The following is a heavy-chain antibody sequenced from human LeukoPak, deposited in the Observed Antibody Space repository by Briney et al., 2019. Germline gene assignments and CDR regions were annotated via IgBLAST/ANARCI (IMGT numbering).Heavy chain of an antibody. CDR1: GFTFSSYA. Sequence: GGSLRLSCAASGFTFSSYAMSWVRQAPGKGLGWVSAISGSGGSTYYADSVKGRFTISRDNSKNTLYLQMNSLRAEDTAVYYCATSRGYSYGSGDYFDYWGQGTLVTVSS. D-gene: IGHD5-18*01. V-gene: IGHV3-23*01. J-gene: IGHJ4*02. CDR2: ISGSGGST. CDR3: ATSRGYSYGSGDYFDY.